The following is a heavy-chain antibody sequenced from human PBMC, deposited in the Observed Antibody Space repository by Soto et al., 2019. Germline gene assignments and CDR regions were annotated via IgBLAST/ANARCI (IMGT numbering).Heavy chain of an antibody. V-gene: IGHV4-59*11. CDR1: DGTIGNHG. CDR2: FYNSGPT. Sequence: TVADGTIGNHGGSRIRQKPGKGLEWIGYFYNSGPTIYNSSLKSRVTISADTSKNQFSLRLSSVTAADTAVYYCARGLSTIFGISFDHWGPGTLVTVSS. D-gene: IGHD3-3*01. J-gene: IGHJ4*02. CDR3: ARGLSTIFGISFDH.